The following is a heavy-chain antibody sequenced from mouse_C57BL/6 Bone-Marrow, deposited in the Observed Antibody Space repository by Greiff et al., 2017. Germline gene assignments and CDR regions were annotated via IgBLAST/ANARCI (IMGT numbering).Heavy chain of an antibody. Sequence: EVQLKESGPGLAKPSQTLSLTCSVTGYSITSDYWNWIRKFPGNKLEYMGYISYSGSTYYNPSLKSRISITRDTSKNQYYLQLNSVTTEDTATYDWASAYCSNYDYAMDYWGQGTSVTVSS. D-gene: IGHD2-5*01. CDR1: GYSITSDY. CDR2: ISYSGST. J-gene: IGHJ4*01. V-gene: IGHV3-8*01. CDR3: ASAYCSNYDYAMDY.